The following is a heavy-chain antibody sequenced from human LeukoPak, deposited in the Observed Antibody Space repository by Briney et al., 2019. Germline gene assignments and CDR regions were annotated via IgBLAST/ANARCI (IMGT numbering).Heavy chain of an antibody. Sequence: SVKVSCKSSGGTFSSYAISWVRQAPGQGLEWMGRIIPIFGTANYAQKFQGRVTMTRDTSISTAYMELSRLRSDDTAVYYCARGRRDSGYDARGYYYMDVWGKGTTVTVSS. V-gene: IGHV1-69*05. CDR2: IIPIFGTA. D-gene: IGHD5-12*01. CDR1: GGTFSSYA. J-gene: IGHJ6*03. CDR3: ARGRRDSGYDARGYYYMDV.